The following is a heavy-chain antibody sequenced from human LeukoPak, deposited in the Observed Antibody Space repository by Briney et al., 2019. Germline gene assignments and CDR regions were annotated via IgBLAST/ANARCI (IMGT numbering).Heavy chain of an antibody. J-gene: IGHJ4*02. Sequence: SVKVSCXASGGTFSSYAISWVRQALGQGLEWMGGIIPIFGTANYAQKFQGRVTITADESTSTAYMELSSLRSEDTAVYYCARSDVEMATIFPFDYWGQGTLVTVSS. CDR2: IIPIFGTA. V-gene: IGHV1-69*13. CDR1: GGTFSSYA. CDR3: ARSDVEMATIFPFDY. D-gene: IGHD5-24*01.